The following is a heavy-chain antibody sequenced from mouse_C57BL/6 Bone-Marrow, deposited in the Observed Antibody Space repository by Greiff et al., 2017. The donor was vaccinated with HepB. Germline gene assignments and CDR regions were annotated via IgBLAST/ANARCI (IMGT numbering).Heavy chain of an antibody. V-gene: IGHV6-3*01. J-gene: IGHJ3*01. CDR3: TAHYGSSYVRFAY. D-gene: IGHD1-1*01. Sequence: EVMLVESGGGLVQPGGSMKLSCVASGFTFSNYWMNWVRQSPEKGLEWVAQIRFKSDNYATYYAESVKGRFTISRDDSKSSVYLQMNNLRAEDTGIYYCTAHYGSSYVRFAYWGQGTLVTVSA. CDR1: GFTFSNYW. CDR2: IRFKSDNYAT.